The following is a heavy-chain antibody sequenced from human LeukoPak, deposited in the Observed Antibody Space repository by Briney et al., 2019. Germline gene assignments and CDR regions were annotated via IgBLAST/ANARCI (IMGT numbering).Heavy chain of an antibody. CDR2: IYHSGNT. V-gene: IGHV4-38-2*02. CDR3: ARGLLYDSSGYNSRYFDL. CDR1: GYSISSSYY. D-gene: IGHD3-22*01. Sequence: KPSETLSLTCTVSGYSISSSYYWGWIRQPPGKGLEWIGSIYHSGNTYYNPSLKSRVTISVDTSKNQFSLKLTSVTAADTAVYYCARGLLYDSSGYNSRYFDLWGRGTLVTVSS. J-gene: IGHJ2*01.